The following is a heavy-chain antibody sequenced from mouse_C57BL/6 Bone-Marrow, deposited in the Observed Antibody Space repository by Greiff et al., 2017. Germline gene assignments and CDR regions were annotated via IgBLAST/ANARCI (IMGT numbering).Heavy chain of an antibody. CDR3: ARAVVSFDY. CDR1: GFTFKNTY. V-gene: IGHV14-3*01. Sequence: VQLQQSVAELVRPGASVKLSCTASGFTFKNTYMHWVKQRPEQGLEWIGRIDPANGNTKYAPKFQGKATITADTSSNTAYLQLSSLTSEDTAIYYCARAVVSFDYWGQGTTLTVSS. D-gene: IGHD1-1*01. CDR2: IDPANGNT. J-gene: IGHJ2*01.